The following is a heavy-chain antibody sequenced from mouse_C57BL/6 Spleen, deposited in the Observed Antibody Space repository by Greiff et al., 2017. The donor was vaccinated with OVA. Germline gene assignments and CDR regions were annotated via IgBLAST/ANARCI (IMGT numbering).Heavy chain of an antibody. CDR2: IDPSDSET. D-gene: IGHD1-1*01. CDR1: GYTFTSYW. J-gene: IGHJ1*03. V-gene: IGHV1-52*01. CDR3: ARGDYYGSSGGYCDV. Sequence: QVQLQQSGAELVRPGSSVKLSCKASGYTFTSYWMHWVKQRPIQGLEWIGNIDPSDSETHYNQKFKDKATLTVDKSSRTAYMQLSSLTSEDSAVYYGARGDYYGSSGGYCDVWGTGTTVTVSS.